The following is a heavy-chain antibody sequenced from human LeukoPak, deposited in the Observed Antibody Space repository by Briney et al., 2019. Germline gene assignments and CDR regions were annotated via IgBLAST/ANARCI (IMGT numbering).Heavy chain of an antibody. CDR3: ARGGGSSRYYFDY. V-gene: IGHV4-59*01. CDR2: IYYSGST. D-gene: IGHD6-13*01. J-gene: IGHJ4*01. CDR1: GGSISSYQ. Sequence: PSETLSLTCTVSGGSISSYQWSWIRQPPGKGLEWIGYIYYSGSTNYNPSLKSRVTISGDTSKNQFSLKLSSVTAADTAVYYCARGGGSSRYYFDYWGXGTLVTVSS.